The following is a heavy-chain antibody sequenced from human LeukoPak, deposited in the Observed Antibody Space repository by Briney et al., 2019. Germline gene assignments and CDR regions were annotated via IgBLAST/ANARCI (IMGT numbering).Heavy chain of an antibody. Sequence: NPSETLSLTCTVSGGSISNYYWNWIRQPPGKGLEWVGYIYTSGTATYNPSLKSRVTISIDTSKNQFSLKLSSVTAADTAVYYCARGGAMTTVTNYFDYWGQGTLVTVSS. CDR1: GGSISNYY. J-gene: IGHJ4*02. V-gene: IGHV4-4*09. CDR3: ARGGAMTTVTNYFDY. CDR2: IYTSGTA. D-gene: IGHD4-17*01.